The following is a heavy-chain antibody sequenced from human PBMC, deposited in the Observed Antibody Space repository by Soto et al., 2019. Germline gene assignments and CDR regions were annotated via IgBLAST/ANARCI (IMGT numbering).Heavy chain of an antibody. CDR2: IYYSGST. CDR1: GYNISSYY. Sequence: SETLSLTSTVFGYNISSYYWSWIRQPPGKGLEWIGYIYYSGSTNYNPSLKSRVTISVDTSKNQFSLKLSSVTAADTAVYYCARHAGSNYDILTGYYHFYFDYWGQGTLVTVSS. D-gene: IGHD3-9*01. J-gene: IGHJ4*02. CDR3: ARHAGSNYDILTGYYHFYFDY. V-gene: IGHV4-59*01.